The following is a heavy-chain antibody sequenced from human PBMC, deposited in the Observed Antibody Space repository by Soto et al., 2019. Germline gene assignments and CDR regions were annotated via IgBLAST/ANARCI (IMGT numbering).Heavy chain of an antibody. D-gene: IGHD3-22*01. Sequence: GGSLRLSCAASGFTFSSYAMSWVRQAPGKGLEWVSAISGSGGSTYYADSVKGRFTISRDNSKNTLYLQMNSLRAEDKAVYYCAKDRHYYDSSGSPGGDAFDIWGQGTMVTVSS. CDR1: GFTFSSYA. CDR2: ISGSGGST. V-gene: IGHV3-23*01. J-gene: IGHJ3*02. CDR3: AKDRHYYDSSGSPGGDAFDI.